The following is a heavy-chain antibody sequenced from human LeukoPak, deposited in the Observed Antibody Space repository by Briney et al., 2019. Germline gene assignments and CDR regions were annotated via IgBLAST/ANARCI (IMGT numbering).Heavy chain of an antibody. D-gene: IGHD6-19*01. CDR1: GGSISSSSYY. J-gene: IGHJ6*02. CDR3: ARPSHSRGLALAV. Sequence: SETLSLTCSVSGGSISSSSYYWGWIRQPPGKGQEWVGSIYYSGSTYYNPSLQSRVTISVDTSRNQFSLRLSSVTAADTAVYYCARPSHSRGLALAVWGQGTTVTVSS. CDR2: IYYSGST. V-gene: IGHV4-39*01.